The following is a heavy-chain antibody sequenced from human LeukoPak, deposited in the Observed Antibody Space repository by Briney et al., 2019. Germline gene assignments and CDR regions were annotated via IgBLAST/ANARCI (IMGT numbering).Heavy chain of an antibody. CDR2: IIPIFGTA. Sequence: GSSVKVSCKASGGTFSSYAISWVRQAPGQGLEWMGGIIPIFGTANYAQKFQGRVTITADKSTSTAYMELSSLRSEDTAVYYCASSPMVESRGGSAGYYTYGMDVWGKGPTVTVSS. D-gene: IGHD6-19*01. CDR1: GGTFSSYA. V-gene: IGHV1-69*06. CDR3: ASSPMVESRGGSAGYYTYGMDV. J-gene: IGHJ6*04.